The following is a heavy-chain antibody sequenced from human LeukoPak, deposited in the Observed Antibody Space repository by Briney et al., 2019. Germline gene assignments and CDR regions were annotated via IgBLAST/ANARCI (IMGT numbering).Heavy chain of an antibody. CDR1: GVSISTYY. CDR2: IYYSGSA. J-gene: IGHJ4*02. V-gene: IGHV4-59*01. Sequence: PSETLSLTCTVPGVSISTYYWSWIRQSPGKGLEWIGYIYYSGSANYNPSLKSRVTISVDTSKNQFSLKLSSVTAADTAVYYCARDRLYYFDFWGQGTLVTVSS. D-gene: IGHD2-21*02. CDR3: ARDRLYYFDF.